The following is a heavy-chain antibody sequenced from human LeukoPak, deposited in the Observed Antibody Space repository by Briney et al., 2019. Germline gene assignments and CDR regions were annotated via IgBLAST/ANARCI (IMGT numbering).Heavy chain of an antibody. V-gene: IGHV1-69*13. D-gene: IGHD3-22*01. CDR1: GGTFTSYA. CDR2: IIPIFGTA. Sequence: ASVNVSCKSSGGTFTSYAISWVRQAPGQGLEWMGGIIPIFGTANYAQKFQGRVTITADESTSTAYMELSSLRSEDTAVYYCARAGNYYESDYWGQGTLVTVSS. J-gene: IGHJ4*02. CDR3: ARAGNYYESDY.